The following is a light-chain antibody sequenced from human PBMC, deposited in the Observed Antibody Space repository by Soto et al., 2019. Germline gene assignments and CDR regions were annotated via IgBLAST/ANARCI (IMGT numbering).Light chain of an antibody. V-gene: IGLV2-14*01. Sequence: QSVLTQPASVSGSPGQSITIYCTGTSSDVGGYNYVSWYQQHPGKAPKLMIYDVSNRPSGVSNRFSGSKSGNTASLTISGLQAEDEADYYCSSYTSSSTRVVFGGGTQLTVL. CDR3: SSYTSSSTRVV. CDR2: DVS. J-gene: IGLJ2*01. CDR1: SSDVGGYNY.